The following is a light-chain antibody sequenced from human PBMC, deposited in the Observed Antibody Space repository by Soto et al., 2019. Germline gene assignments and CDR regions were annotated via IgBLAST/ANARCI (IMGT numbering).Light chain of an antibody. CDR3: QKYNSAPLT. V-gene: IGKV1-27*01. CDR2: ATS. J-gene: IGKJ4*01. Sequence: DVQMTQSPSSLSAFVGDRVTITCRSRQGIAPYLAWFQQKPGKVPKVLIYATSTLQSWVPSRFTGSGSGTDFTLTINRRQPEDVGTYYCQKYNSAPLTFGGATKLEIK. CDR1: QGIAPY.